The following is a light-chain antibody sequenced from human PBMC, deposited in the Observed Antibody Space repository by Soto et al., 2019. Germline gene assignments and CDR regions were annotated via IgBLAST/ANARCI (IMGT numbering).Light chain of an antibody. CDR3: QQCATSPIT. CDR2: GAS. V-gene: IGKV3-20*01. CDR1: QRVITNY. Sequence: EIVLTQSPGTLSLSPGERATLSCRASQRVITNYLAWYQQKPGQAPRLLIYGASSRATGIPDRFSGSGSGTDFTLTISRLEPEDFAVYYCQQCATSPITFGQGTRLEIK. J-gene: IGKJ5*01.